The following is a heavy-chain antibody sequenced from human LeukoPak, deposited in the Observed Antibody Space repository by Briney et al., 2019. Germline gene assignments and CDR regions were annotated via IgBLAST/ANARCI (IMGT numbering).Heavy chain of an antibody. J-gene: IGHJ4*02. D-gene: IGHD3-10*01. V-gene: IGHV4-30-4*08. CDR3: ARVSGYYGVGSYYFDS. CDR1: GGSINSGDYY. Sequence: PSETLSLTCAVSGGSINSGDYYWRWLRQPPGKGLEWVGYIYSSGGTYYNPSLKSRVAIFVDTSKKRFSLKLNSVTAADAAVYYCARVSGYYGVGSYYFDSWGQGILVSVSS. CDR2: IYSSGGT.